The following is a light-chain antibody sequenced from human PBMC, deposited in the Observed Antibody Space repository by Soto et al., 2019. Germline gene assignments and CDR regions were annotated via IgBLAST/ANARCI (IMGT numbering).Light chain of an antibody. J-gene: IGKJ1*01. V-gene: IGKV3-15*01. CDR3: QQYSKWPPWT. Sequence: EVVMTQSPATLSVSPGERATLSCRASQSVSSKLAWYQQKLGQAPRLLIYDASTRSTGIPVRFSGSGSGTEFTLTISSLQSEDFAVYYCQQYSKWPPWTFGQGTKVEIK. CDR2: DAS. CDR1: QSVSSK.